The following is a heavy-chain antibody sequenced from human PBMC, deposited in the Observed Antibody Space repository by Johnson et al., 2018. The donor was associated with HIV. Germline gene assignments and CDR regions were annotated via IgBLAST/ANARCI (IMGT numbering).Heavy chain of an antibody. Sequence: QVQLVESGGGVVQPGRSLRLSCAASGFTFNSYAMHWVRQAPGKGLEWVAVLSYDGGNKYYDDSVKGRFTISRANSKNTLYRQMNSLRHEDKAVYYCARDRKDGVGATRDDAFDIWGQGTMVTVSS. D-gene: IGHD1-26*01. J-gene: IGHJ3*02. CDR2: LSYDGGNK. CDR3: ARDRKDGVGATRDDAFDI. V-gene: IGHV3-30-3*01. CDR1: GFTFNSYA.